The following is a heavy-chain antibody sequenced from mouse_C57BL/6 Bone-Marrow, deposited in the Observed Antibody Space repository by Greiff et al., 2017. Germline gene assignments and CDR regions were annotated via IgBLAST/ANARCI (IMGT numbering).Heavy chain of an antibody. Sequence: EVKLQESGPGLVKPSQTVFLTCTVTGISITTGNYRWSWIRQFPGNKLEWIGYIYYSGTITYNPSLTSRTTITRDTPKKQFFLEMNSLTAEDTATYYCARDEGNYAYAMDYWGQGTSVTVSS. V-gene: IGHV3-5*01. D-gene: IGHD2-1*01. J-gene: IGHJ4*01. CDR1: GISITTGNYR. CDR3: ARDEGNYAYAMDY. CDR2: IYYSGTI.